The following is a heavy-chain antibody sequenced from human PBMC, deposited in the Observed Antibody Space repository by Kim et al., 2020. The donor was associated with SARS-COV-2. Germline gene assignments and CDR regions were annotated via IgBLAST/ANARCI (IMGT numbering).Heavy chain of an antibody. CDR2: ISGDGGST. J-gene: IGHJ3*02. CDR1: GFTFDDYA. D-gene: IGHD6-19*01. V-gene: IGHV3-43*02. CDR3: ASSGWYRGDAFDI. Sequence: GGSLRLSCAASGFTFDDYAMHWVRQAPGKGLEWVSLISGDGGSTYYADSVKGRFTISRDNSKNSLYLQMNSLRTEDTALYYCASSGWYRGDAFDIWGQGTMVTVSS.